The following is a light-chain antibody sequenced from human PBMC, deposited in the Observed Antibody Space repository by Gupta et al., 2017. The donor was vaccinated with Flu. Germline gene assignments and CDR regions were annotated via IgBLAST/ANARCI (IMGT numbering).Light chain of an antibody. CDR2: DAS. Sequence: EIVLTQSPATLSLSPGDRATLSCRASQSVGSYLAWYQQRPGQPPRLLIYDASTRATAIPPRFSGSGSGTDFTLTITGLEPEDFAFYYCQQRATWPPALTFGGGTKVE. J-gene: IGKJ4*01. V-gene: IGKV3-11*01. CDR1: QSVGSY. CDR3: QQRATWPPALT.